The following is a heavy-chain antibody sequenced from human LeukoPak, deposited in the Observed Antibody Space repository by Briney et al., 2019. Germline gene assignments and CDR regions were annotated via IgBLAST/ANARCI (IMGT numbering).Heavy chain of an antibody. Sequence: PGTLSLTCAVSGGSFIGYYWSWVRQPPGRGLEWRGEIYISGSTKYNPSLKSRVTRSVATSKTQFSLNLSSVTAADTAVYYCARGEEKAAAGLNAFDIWGQGTMVTVSS. D-gene: IGHD6-13*01. V-gene: IGHV4-34*01. CDR1: GGSFIGYY. CDR2: IYISGST. J-gene: IGHJ3*02. CDR3: ARGEEKAAAGLNAFDI.